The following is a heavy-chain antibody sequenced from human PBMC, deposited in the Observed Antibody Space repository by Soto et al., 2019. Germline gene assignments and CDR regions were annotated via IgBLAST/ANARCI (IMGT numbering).Heavy chain of an antibody. D-gene: IGHD3-10*02. Sequence: SETLSLTCTVSGGSISSSSYYWGWIRQPPGKGLEWIGRIYHSGSTYYNPPLKSRVTISVDKSKNQFSLKLSSVTAADTAVYYCASVRGGYYYAMDVWGQGTTVTVSS. V-gene: IGHV4-39*07. J-gene: IGHJ6*02. CDR2: IYHSGST. CDR1: GGSISSSSYY. CDR3: ASVRGGYYYAMDV.